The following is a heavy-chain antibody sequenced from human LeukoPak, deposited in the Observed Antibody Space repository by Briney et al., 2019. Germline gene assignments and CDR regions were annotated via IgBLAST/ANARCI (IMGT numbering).Heavy chain of an antibody. CDR2: ISYDGSNK. Sequence: GRSLRLSCAASGFTFSSYGMHWVRQAPGKGLEWVAVISYDGSNKYYADSVKGRFTISRDNSKNTLYLQMNSLRAEDTAVYYCASLYGSGSYLFDPWGQGTLVTVSS. D-gene: IGHD3-10*01. CDR3: ASLYGSGSYLFDP. J-gene: IGHJ5*02. V-gene: IGHV3-30*03. CDR1: GFTFSSYG.